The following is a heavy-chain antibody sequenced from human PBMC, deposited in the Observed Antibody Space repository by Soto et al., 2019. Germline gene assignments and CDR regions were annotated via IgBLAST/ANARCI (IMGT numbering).Heavy chain of an antibody. Sequence: VQLVESGGGVVQPGRSLRLSCAASGFTFSSYGMHWVRQAPGKGLEWVAVISYDGSNKYYADSVKGRFTISRDNSKNTLYLQMNSLRAEDTAVYYCAKDDCSGGSCYSGYFDYWGQGTLVTVSS. CDR3: AKDDCSGGSCYSGYFDY. CDR2: ISYDGSNK. J-gene: IGHJ4*02. CDR1: GFTFSSYG. D-gene: IGHD2-15*01. V-gene: IGHV3-30*18.